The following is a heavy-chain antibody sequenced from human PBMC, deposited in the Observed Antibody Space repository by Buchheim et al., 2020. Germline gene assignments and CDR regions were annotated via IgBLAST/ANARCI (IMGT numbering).Heavy chain of an antibody. Sequence: EVQLVESGGGLVQPGGSLRLSCAASGSTFSSYWMSWVRQAPGKGLEWVANIKQDGSEKYYVDSVKGRFTISRDNAKNSLYLQMNSLRAEDTAVYYCAGDNWNDEGGYFDYWGQGTL. D-gene: IGHD1-20*01. CDR2: IKQDGSEK. V-gene: IGHV3-7*01. CDR3: AGDNWNDEGGYFDY. CDR1: GSTFSSYW. J-gene: IGHJ4*02.